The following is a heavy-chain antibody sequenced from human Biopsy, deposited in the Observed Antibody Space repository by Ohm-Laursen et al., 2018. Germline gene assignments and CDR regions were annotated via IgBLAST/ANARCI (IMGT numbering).Heavy chain of an antibody. D-gene: IGHD3-9*01. CDR2: NILILGTG. CDR1: GGTFSNYG. J-gene: IGHJ1*01. V-gene: IGHV1-69*06. Sequence: VSSVKVSCNAPGGTFSNYGVNWVRQAPGQGLEWLGGNILILGTGNYAQKFQDRVTVAADTSTSTATMELRSLRSDDTAVYYCATKLTGYFHHWGQGILVIVSS. CDR3: ATKLTGYFHH.